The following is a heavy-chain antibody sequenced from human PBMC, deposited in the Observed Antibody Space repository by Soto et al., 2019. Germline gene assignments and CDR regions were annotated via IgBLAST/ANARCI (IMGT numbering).Heavy chain of an antibody. CDR3: ARGRDGYNFPDWFDP. CDR2: IYHSGST. CDR1: GGSISSGGYS. D-gene: IGHD5-12*01. Sequence: SETLSLTCAVSGGSISSGGYSWSWIRQPPGKGLEWIGYIYHSGSTYYIPSLKSRVTISVDRSKNQFSLKLSSVTAADTAVYYCARGRDGYNFPDWFDPWGQGTLVTVSS. J-gene: IGHJ5*02. V-gene: IGHV4-30-2*01.